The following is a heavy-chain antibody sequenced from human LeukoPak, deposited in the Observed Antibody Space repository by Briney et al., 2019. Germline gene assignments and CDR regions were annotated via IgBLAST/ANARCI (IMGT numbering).Heavy chain of an antibody. Sequence: ASVKVSCKASGYTFTSYYMHWVRQAPGQGLEWMGIINPSGGSTSYAQKFQGRVTMTRDMSTSTVYMELSSLRSEDTAVYYCARDLRYSYGQEYNWFDPWGQGILVTVSS. CDR3: ARDLRYSYGQEYNWFDP. J-gene: IGHJ5*02. CDR2: INPSGGST. CDR1: GYTFTSYY. D-gene: IGHD5-18*01. V-gene: IGHV1-46*01.